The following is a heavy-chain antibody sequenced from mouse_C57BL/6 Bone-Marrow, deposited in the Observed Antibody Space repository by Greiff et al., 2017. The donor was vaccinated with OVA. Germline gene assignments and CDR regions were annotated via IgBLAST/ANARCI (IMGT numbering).Heavy chain of an antibody. D-gene: IGHD1-1*01. J-gene: IGHJ3*01. V-gene: IGHV5-9*01. CDR3: ARQDYYGSRAY. Sequence: EVQLVESGGGLVKPGGSLKLSCAASGFTFSSYTMSWVRQTPEKRLEWVATISGGGGNTYYPESVKGRFTISRDNAKNTLYLQMSSLRAEDTALYYCARQDYYGSRAYWGQGTLVTVSA. CDR1: GFTFSSYT. CDR2: ISGGGGNT.